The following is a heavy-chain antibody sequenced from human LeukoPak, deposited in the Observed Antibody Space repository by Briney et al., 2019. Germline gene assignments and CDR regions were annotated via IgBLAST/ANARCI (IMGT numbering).Heavy chain of an antibody. CDR2: IYHSGST. J-gene: IGHJ4*02. V-gene: IGHV4-30-2*01. Sequence: SQTLSLTCAVSGGSISSGGYSWSWIRQPPGKGLEWIVYIYHSGSTYYNPSLKSRVTISVDRSKNQFSLKLSSVTAADTAVYYCARVDIVATIIDYWGQGTLVTVSS. D-gene: IGHD5-12*01. CDR3: ARVDIVATIIDY. CDR1: GGSISSGGYS.